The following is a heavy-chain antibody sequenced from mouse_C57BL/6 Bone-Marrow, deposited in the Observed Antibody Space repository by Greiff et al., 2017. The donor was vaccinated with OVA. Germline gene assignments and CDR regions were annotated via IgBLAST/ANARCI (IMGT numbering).Heavy chain of an antibody. Sequence: EVKLMESGGGLVQPGGSLSLSCAASGFTFTDYYMSWVRQPPGKALEWLGFIRNKANGYTTEYSASVKGRFTISRDNSQSILYLQWNALRAEDSATYYCARSGDDYLWYFDVWGTGTTVTVSS. CDR3: ARSGDDYLWYFDV. D-gene: IGHD2-4*01. V-gene: IGHV7-3*01. J-gene: IGHJ1*03. CDR2: IRNKANGYTT. CDR1: GFTFTDYY.